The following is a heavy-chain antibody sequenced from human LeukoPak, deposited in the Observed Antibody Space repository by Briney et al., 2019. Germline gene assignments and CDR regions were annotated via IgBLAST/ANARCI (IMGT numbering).Heavy chain of an antibody. CDR2: IYSGGST. Sequence: PGGSLRLSCAASGFTVSSNYMSWVRQAPGKGLEWVSVIYSGGSTYYADSVKGRFAVSRDNSKNTLYLQMNSLRAEDTAVYYCARDGLQRGCFDYWGQGTLVTVSS. J-gene: IGHJ4*02. V-gene: IGHV3-53*01. CDR1: GFTVSSNY. CDR3: ARDGLQRGCFDY. D-gene: IGHD5-24*01.